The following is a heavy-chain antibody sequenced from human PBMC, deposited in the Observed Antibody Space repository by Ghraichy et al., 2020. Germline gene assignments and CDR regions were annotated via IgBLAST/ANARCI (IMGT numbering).Heavy chain of an antibody. CDR2: IYHSGST. J-gene: IGHJ4*02. V-gene: IGHV4-30-2*01. D-gene: IGHD6-6*01. Sequence: SETLSLTCAVSGGSISSGGYSWSWIRQPPGKGLEWIGYIYHSGSTYYNPSLKSRVTISVDRSKNQFSLKLSSVTAADTAVYYCARGGIAAREEVFDYWGQGTLVTVSS. CDR3: ARGGIAAREEVFDY. CDR1: GGSISSGGYS.